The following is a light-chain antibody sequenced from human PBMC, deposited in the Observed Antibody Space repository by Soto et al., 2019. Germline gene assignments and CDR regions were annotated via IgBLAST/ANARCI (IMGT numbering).Light chain of an antibody. CDR2: GAS. V-gene: IGKV3-20*01. Sequence: ELELTQSPGTLSLSPGERATLSCRASQSVSSSYLAWYQQKPGQAPRLLIYGASSRATGIPDRFSGSGSGTDFTLTISRLEPEDFAVYYCQQYGSSPRTFGQGTKVEIK. J-gene: IGKJ1*01. CDR3: QQYGSSPRT. CDR1: QSVSSSY.